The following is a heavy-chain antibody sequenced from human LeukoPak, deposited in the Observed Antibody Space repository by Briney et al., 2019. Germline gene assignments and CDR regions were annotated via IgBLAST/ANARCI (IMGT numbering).Heavy chain of an antibody. CDR3: ARDTAAAGEADWFDP. Sequence: ASVKVSCKASGYTFTGYYMHWVRQAPGQGLEWMGWINPNSGGTNYAQKFQGRVTMTRDTSISTAYMELSRLRSDDTAVYYCARDTAAAGEADWFDPWGQGTLVTVSS. CDR1: GYTFTGYY. CDR2: INPNSGGT. J-gene: IGHJ5*02. D-gene: IGHD6-13*01. V-gene: IGHV1-2*02.